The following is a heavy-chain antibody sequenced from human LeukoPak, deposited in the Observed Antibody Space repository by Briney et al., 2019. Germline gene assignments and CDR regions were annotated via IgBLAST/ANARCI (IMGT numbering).Heavy chain of an antibody. CDR2: IYYSGST. CDR3: ARGGSPRFGVVIADRLRYNWFDP. CDR1: GGSISSASYY. D-gene: IGHD3-3*01. Sequence: SETLSLTCSVSGGSISSASYYWSFIRQPPGKGLEWIGSIYYSGSTYFNPSLKSRVTISVDTSKNQFSLKLSSVTAADTAVYYCARGGSPRFGVVIADRLRYNWFDPWGLGTMVTVSS. J-gene: IGHJ5*02. V-gene: IGHV4-39*07.